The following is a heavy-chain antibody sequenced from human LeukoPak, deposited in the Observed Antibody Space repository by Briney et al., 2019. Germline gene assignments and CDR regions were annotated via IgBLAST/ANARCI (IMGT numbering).Heavy chain of an antibody. CDR3: ARDLDWIFFDY. Sequence: GGSLRLSCAASGFTFSTYWMHWVRQAPGKGLVWVARIRPEGTTTAYADSVKGRFTISRDNAKNTLFLQMNSLSAEDTAVYYCARDLDWIFFDYWCQGTLVTVSS. CDR1: GFTFSTYW. CDR2: IRPEGTTT. J-gene: IGHJ4*02. D-gene: IGHD3-9*01. V-gene: IGHV3-74*03.